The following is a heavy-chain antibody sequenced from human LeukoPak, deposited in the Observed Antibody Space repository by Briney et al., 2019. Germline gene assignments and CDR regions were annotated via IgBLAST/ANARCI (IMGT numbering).Heavy chain of an antibody. V-gene: IGHV3-21*01. CDR1: GFTLSTYA. CDR2: ISGDSAYI. J-gene: IGHJ4*02. Sequence: GGSLRLSCAGSGFTLSTYAMEWVRQAPGKGPEWVSSISGDSAYIFYADSVRGRFTVSRDNARNSLYLHMNSLKAEDTAVYYCARSTRISWSSFDFWGQGTLVTVSS. CDR3: ARSTRISWSSFDF. D-gene: IGHD6-13*01.